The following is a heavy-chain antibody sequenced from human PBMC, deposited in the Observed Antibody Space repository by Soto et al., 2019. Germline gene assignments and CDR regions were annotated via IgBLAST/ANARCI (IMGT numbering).Heavy chain of an antibody. D-gene: IGHD1-26*01. J-gene: IGHJ1*01. CDR3: VNQIVGATGYFQH. Sequence: GGSLRLSCSASRFTFSSYAMHWVRQAPGKGLEYVSAISSNGGSTYYADSVKGRFTISRDNSKNTLYLQMSSLRAEDTAVYYCVNQIVGATGYFQHWGQGTRVTVSS. V-gene: IGHV3-64D*06. CDR2: ISSNGGST. CDR1: RFTFSSYA.